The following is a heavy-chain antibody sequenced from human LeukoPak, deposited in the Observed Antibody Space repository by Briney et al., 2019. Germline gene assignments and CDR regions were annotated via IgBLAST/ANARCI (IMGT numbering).Heavy chain of an antibody. CDR3: ARDPYYDFWSGSGGWFDP. CDR1: VTFSTYS. D-gene: IGHD3-3*01. V-gene: IGHV3-48*04. CDR2: ISSSSSAI. J-gene: IGHJ5*02. Sequence: GGSLRLSCAASVTFSTYSMNWVRQAPGKGLEWVSYISSSSSAIYYADSVKGRFTISRDNAKNSLYLQMSSLRAEDTAVYYCARDPYYDFWSGSGGWFDPWGQGTLVTVSS.